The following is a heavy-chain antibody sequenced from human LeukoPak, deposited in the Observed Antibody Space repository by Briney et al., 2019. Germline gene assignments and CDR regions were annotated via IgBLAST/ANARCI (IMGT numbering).Heavy chain of an antibody. J-gene: IGHJ5*02. CDR3: ARSPLLGYCSGGSCNWFDP. V-gene: IGHV4-61*02. CDR2: IYSSGST. Sequence: PSETLSPTCTASGGSISSGSYYWSWIRQPAGKGLEWIGRIYSSGSTNYNPSLKSRVIISVDTSKNQFSLKLSSVTAADTAVYYCARSPLLGYCSGGSCNWFDPWGQGTLVTVSS. D-gene: IGHD2-15*01. CDR1: GGSISSGSYY.